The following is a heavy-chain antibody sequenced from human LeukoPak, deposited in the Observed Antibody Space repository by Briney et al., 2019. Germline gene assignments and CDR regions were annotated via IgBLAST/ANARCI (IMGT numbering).Heavy chain of an antibody. CDR3: AKGSLAQYYMDV. V-gene: IGHV3-30*02. CDR1: GFTFSTSG. Sequence: PGGSLRLSCAASGFTFSTSGMHWVRQAPGKGPEWVAFIRFDGSTKFYADFAKGRFSISRDNFKDTFYLQMNSVRAEDSAVYNCAKGSLAQYYMDVWGKGATVTVSS. CDR2: IRFDGSTK. J-gene: IGHJ6*03.